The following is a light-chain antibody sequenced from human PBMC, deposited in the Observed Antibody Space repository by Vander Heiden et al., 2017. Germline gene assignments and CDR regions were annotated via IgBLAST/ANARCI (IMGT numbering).Light chain of an antibody. CDR1: PSIRSNH. J-gene: IGKJ2*01. CDR3: QRCDSSSRVYT. Sequence: IVLTQSPGTLSLSPGERATLPCRASPSIRSNHLAWYQQKPSQAPRLLIYGASSRASDIPDRVRGSGTGTDLNLIISRGEPEDVAMYDCQRCDSSSRVYTFGQGTKLDIK. CDR2: GAS. V-gene: IGKV3-20*01.